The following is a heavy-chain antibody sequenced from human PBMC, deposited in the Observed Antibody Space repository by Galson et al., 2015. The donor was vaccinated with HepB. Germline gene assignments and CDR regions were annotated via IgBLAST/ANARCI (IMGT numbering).Heavy chain of an antibody. CDR3: ARVRYGDYMSAVYGLDV. CDR1: GFTFNIYS. CDR2: ISGNGVDT. V-gene: IGHV3-64*01. Sequence: SLRLSCAASGFTFNIYSMHWVRQAPGKGLEYVSAISGNGVDTYYANSVKGRFTISRDNSKNTLYLQMGSLRAEDMGVYYCARVRYGDYMSAVYGLDVWGQGTTVTVS. D-gene: IGHD4-17*01. J-gene: IGHJ6*02.